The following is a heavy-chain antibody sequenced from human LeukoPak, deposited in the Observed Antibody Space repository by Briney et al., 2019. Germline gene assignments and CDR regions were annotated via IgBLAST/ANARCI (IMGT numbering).Heavy chain of an antibody. CDR3: AKDQRGGYSSSPFDY. D-gene: IGHD6-13*01. CDR2: ISGSGGST. J-gene: IGHJ4*02. V-gene: IGHV3-23*01. CDR1: GFTFSSYA. Sequence: PGGSLRLSCAASGFTFSSYAMSWVRQAPGKGLEWVSAISGSGGSTYYADSVKGRFTISRDNSKNTLYLQMNSLRAEDTAIYYCAKDQRGGYSSSPFDYWGQGTLVTVSS.